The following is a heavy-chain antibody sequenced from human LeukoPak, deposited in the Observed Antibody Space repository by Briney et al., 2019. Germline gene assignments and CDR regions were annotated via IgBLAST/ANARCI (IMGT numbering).Heavy chain of an antibody. CDR2: ISALNGHT. J-gene: IGHJ6*03. CDR3: ARLDHYYYYMDF. CDR1: GYTFNIYG. V-gene: IGHV1-18*01. Sequence: ASVKVSCKGSGYTFNIYGITWVRQAPGQGLEWMGWISALNGHTAYAQNFQGRVSMTTDTSTNTAYMELRSLRSDDTAFYYCARLDHYYYYMDFWGKGTTVTVSS.